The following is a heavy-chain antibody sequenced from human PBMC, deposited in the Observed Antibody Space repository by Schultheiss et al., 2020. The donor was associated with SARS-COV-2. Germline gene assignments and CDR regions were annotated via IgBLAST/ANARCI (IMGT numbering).Heavy chain of an antibody. CDR1: GFTFSSYG. V-gene: IGHV3-33*08. Sequence: GGSLRLSCAASGFTFSSYGMHWVRQAPGKGLEWVAVIWYDGSNKYYADSVKGRFTISRDNSKNTLYLQMNSLRAEDTAVYYCARDLRLTGSSSWYWGGSNWFDPWGQGTLVTVS. D-gene: IGHD6-13*01. J-gene: IGHJ5*02. CDR3: ARDLRLTGSSSWYWGGSNWFDP. CDR2: IWYDGSNK.